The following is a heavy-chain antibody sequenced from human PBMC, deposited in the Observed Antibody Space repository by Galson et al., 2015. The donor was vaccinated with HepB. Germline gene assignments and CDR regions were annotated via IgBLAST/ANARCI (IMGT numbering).Heavy chain of an antibody. CDR2: ISAYNGNT. D-gene: IGHD5-18*01. V-gene: IGHV1-18*04. CDR3: ARDRALGDTAIHNAQVMDV. CDR1: GYTFTSYG. Sequence: SVKVSCKASGYTFTSYGISWVRQAPGQGLEWMGWISAYNGNTNYAQKLQGRVTMTTDTSTSTAYMELRSLRSDDTAVYYCARDRALGDTAIHNAQVMDVWGQGTTVTVSS. J-gene: IGHJ6*02.